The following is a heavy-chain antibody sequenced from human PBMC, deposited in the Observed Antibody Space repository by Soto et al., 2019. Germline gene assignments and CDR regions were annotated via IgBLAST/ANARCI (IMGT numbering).Heavy chain of an antibody. CDR2: IYYSGST. J-gene: IGHJ4*02. CDR3: ARRARLLGTEPFFDY. Sequence: SETLSLTCTVSGGSVSSGSYYWSWIRQPPGKGLEWIGYIYYSGSTNYNPSLKSRVTISVDTSKNQFSLKLSSVTAADTAVYYCARRARLLGTEPFFDYWGQGTLVTVSS. V-gene: IGHV4-61*01. CDR1: GGSVSSGSYY. D-gene: IGHD6-6*01.